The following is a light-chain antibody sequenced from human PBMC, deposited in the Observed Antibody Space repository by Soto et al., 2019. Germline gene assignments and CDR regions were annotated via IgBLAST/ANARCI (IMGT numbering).Light chain of an antibody. CDR2: GAS. J-gene: IGKJ3*01. V-gene: IGKV3-20*01. CDR3: QQYGSSLFT. CDR1: QSVSSSY. Sequence: EIVLTQSPGTLSLSPGERATLSCRASQSVSSSYLAWYQQKPGQAPRLLIYGASSRATGIPDRFSGSGSGTDFTLIIIRLEPEDFAVYYCQQYGSSLFTFGPGTKVDIK.